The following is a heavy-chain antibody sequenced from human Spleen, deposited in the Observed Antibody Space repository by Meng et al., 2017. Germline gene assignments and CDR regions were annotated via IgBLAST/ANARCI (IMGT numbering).Heavy chain of an antibody. V-gene: IGHV1-2*02. CDR2: INPNSGGT. CDR3: ARDRAAAGPFDP. D-gene: IGHD6-13*01. J-gene: IGHJ5*02. CDR1: GYTFTGYY. Sequence: ASAKVSCKASGYTFTGYYMHWVRQAPGQGLEWMGWINPNSGGTHYTQNFQGRVTMTRDTSISTAYMELRRVRSDDTAVYYWARDRAAAGPFDPWGQGTLVTVSS.